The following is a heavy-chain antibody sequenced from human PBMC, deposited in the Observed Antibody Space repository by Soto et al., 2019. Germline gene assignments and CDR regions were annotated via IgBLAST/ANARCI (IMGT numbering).Heavy chain of an antibody. J-gene: IGHJ4*02. CDR2: IIPIFGTA. CDR1: GGTFSSYA. D-gene: IGHD3-22*01. V-gene: IGHV1-69*01. CDR3: AMNPPDYYDSSGYYAFDY. Sequence: QVQLVQSGAEVKKPGSSVKVSCKASGGTFSSYAISWVRQAPGQGLEWMGGIIPIFGTANYAQKFQGRVTITADESTSTASMELSSLRSEDTAVYYCAMNPPDYYDSSGYYAFDYWGQGTLVTVSS.